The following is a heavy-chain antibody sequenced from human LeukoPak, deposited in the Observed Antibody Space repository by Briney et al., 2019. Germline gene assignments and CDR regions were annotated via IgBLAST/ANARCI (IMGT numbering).Heavy chain of an antibody. CDR1: VFTVSSNH. Sequence: GGSLRLSCAPSVFTVSSNHISWVRQAPGTGLESGSVIYSGGTTYYADSVKGRFTISRDNSKSTLYLQMNSLRAEDTAVHYCATLVPTEYFVYWGQGTLVTVSS. CDR2: IYSGGTT. J-gene: IGHJ4*02. D-gene: IGHD3-9*01. V-gene: IGHV3-53*01. CDR3: ATLVPTEYFVY.